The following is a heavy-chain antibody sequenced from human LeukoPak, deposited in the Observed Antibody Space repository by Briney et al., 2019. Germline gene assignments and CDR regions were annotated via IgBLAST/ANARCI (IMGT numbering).Heavy chain of an antibody. Sequence: SETLSLTCTVSGGSVSSGSYYWSWIRQPPGKGLEWIGYIYYSGSTNYNPSLKSRVTISVDTSKSQFSLKLSSVTAADTAVYHCARGVPYDILTGYYRGFDYWGQGTLVTVSS. CDR2: IYYSGST. V-gene: IGHV4-61*01. D-gene: IGHD3-9*01. CDR1: GGSVSSGSYY. J-gene: IGHJ4*02. CDR3: ARGVPYDILTGYYRGFDY.